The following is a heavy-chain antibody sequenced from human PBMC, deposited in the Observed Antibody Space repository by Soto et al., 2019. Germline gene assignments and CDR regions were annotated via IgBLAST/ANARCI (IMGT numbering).Heavy chain of an antibody. CDR2: ISAHNGNT. J-gene: IGHJ4*02. CDR3: AIDPPPPDS. CDR1: GYTFASYA. Sequence: QVQLVQSGAEVKKPGASVKVSCKASGYTFASYAISWMRQAPGQGLEWMGWISAHNGNTNYAQKLQGRVTMTTDTSTSTAYMERRILRSDDTAVYYCAIDPPPPDSWCQGTLVTVSS. V-gene: IGHV1-18*01.